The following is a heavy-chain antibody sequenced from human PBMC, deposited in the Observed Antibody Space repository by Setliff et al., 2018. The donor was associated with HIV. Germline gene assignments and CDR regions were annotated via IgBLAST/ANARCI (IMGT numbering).Heavy chain of an antibody. V-gene: IGHV4-59*01. Sequence: SETLSLTCPVSGGSISSYYWSWIRQPPGKGLEWIGCFYYIGSTKYNPSLKSRVTISVDTSKNQISLKLRSVTAADTAVYYCARGDFWNEAPAYHYMDVWGIGTKVTVSS. J-gene: IGHJ6*03. CDR1: GGSISSYY. CDR3: ARGDFWNEAPAYHYMDV. CDR2: FYYIGST. D-gene: IGHD1-1*01.